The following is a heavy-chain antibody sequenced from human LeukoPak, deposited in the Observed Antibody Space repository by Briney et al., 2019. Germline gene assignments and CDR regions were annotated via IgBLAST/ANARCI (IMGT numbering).Heavy chain of an antibody. CDR1: GYTLTELS. Sequence: ASVKVSCKVSGYTLTELSMHWVRQAPGKGLEWMGGFDPEDGETIYAQKFQGRVTMTEDTSTDTAYMELSSLRSEDTAVYYCARNMATSDAFDIWGQGTMVTVSS. D-gene: IGHD5-24*01. CDR3: ARNMATSDAFDI. J-gene: IGHJ3*02. V-gene: IGHV1-24*01. CDR2: FDPEDGET.